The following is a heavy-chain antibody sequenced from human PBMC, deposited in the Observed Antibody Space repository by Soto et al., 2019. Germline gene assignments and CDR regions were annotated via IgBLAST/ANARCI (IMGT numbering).Heavy chain of an antibody. Sequence: QVQLVQSGGEVKKPGASVTVSCKASGYTFINYHITWVRQAPGQGLEWMAWINTYNGMTDYAQRFQGRVTMNRDTSTSTAYMELRNLGCDDTDVYFCAKSPRGEMATDWGQGTLVNVSS. D-gene: IGHD5-12*01. V-gene: IGHV1-18*01. CDR1: GYTFINYH. CDR2: INTYNGMT. J-gene: IGHJ4*02. CDR3: AKSPRGEMATD.